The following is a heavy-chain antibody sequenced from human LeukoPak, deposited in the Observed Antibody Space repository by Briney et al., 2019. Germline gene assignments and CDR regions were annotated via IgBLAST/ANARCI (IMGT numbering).Heavy chain of an antibody. CDR2: INHSGST. CDR3: ARGRRYSNYLVFDY. V-gene: IGHV4-34*01. J-gene: IGHJ4*02. CDR1: GGSFSGYY. Sequence: PSETLSLTCAVYGGSFSGYYWSWIRQPPGKGLEWIGEINHSGSTNYNPSLKSRVTISVDTSKNQFSLKLSSATAADTAVYYCARGRRYSNYLVFDYWGQGTLVTVSS. D-gene: IGHD4-11*01.